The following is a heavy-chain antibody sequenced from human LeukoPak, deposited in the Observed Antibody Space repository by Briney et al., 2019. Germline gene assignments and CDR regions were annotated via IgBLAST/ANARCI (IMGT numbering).Heavy chain of an antibody. CDR2: ISSSSTYI. CDR1: GFTVSSNY. J-gene: IGHJ4*02. V-gene: IGHV3-21*03. Sequence: GGSLRLSCAVSGFTVSSNYMSWVRQAPGKGLEWVSSISSSSTYIYYADSVKGRFTISRDNAKNSLYLQMDSLRAEDTAVYYCARDLITGTTDYWGQGTLVTVSS. CDR3: ARDLITGTTDY. D-gene: IGHD1-20*01.